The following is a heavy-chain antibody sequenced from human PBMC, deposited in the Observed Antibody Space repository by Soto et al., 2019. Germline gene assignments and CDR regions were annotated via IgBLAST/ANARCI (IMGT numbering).Heavy chain of an antibody. V-gene: IGHV3-74*01. Sequence: LRLSCAASVFTFSSSCMPWVRQAPGKGLVWVSRINPDGGSTDYADSVKGRFTISRDNAKDTLFLQMNSLRGEDTAVYFCARPGISGTTGDYWGQGTVVTVSS. J-gene: IGHJ4*02. CDR3: ARPGISGTTGDY. CDR1: VFTFSSSC. D-gene: IGHD1-20*01. CDR2: INPDGGST.